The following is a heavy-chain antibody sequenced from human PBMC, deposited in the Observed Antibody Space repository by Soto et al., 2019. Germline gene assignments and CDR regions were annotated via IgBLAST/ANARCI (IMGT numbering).Heavy chain of an antibody. Sequence: GGSLRLSCAASGFTFSSYAMSWVRQAPGKGLEWVANMNEDGSEKYYVDSVKGRFTISRDNAKNSLYLQMNSLRAEDTAVYYCARDRAFNCYDYWGQGTVVTVSS. CDR1: GFTFSSYA. J-gene: IGHJ4*02. CDR3: ARDRAFNCYDY. D-gene: IGHD3-3*02. V-gene: IGHV3-7*03. CDR2: MNEDGSEK.